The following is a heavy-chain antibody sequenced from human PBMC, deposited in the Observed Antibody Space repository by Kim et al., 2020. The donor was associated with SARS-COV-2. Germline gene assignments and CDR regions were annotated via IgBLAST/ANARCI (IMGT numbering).Heavy chain of an antibody. Sequence: GGSLRLSCAASGFTFSSYAMSWVRQAPGKGLEWVSVIYSGGSSTYYADSVKGRFTISRDNSKNTLYLQMNSLRAEDTAVYYCAKDYLLEAAAGDDAFDIWGQGTMVTVSS. CDR2: IYSGGSST. CDR3: AKDYLLEAAAGDDAFDI. V-gene: IGHV3-23*03. D-gene: IGHD6-13*01. CDR1: GFTFSSYA. J-gene: IGHJ3*02.